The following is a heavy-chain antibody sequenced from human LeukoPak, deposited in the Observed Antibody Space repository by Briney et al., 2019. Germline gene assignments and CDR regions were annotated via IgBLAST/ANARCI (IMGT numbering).Heavy chain of an antibody. D-gene: IGHD3-10*01. CDR3: ARSRRGVDY. J-gene: IGHJ4*02. V-gene: IGHV4-34*01. CDR1: GGSFSGYY. Sequence: SETLSLTCAVYGGSFSGYYWSWIRQPPGKGLEWIGEINHSGSTNYNPSLKSRVTISVDTSKNQFSLKLSSVTAADTAVYYCARSRRGVDYWGQGTLATVSS. CDR2: INHSGST.